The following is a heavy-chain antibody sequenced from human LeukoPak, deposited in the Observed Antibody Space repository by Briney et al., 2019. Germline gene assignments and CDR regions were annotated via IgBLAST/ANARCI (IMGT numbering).Heavy chain of an antibody. V-gene: IGHV3-23*01. CDR2: ISGSGGST. J-gene: IGHJ3*01. Sequence: YGXXXVRXXXGXGLXXVSAISGSGGSTXYADSVKGRFTISRXXXKNRLYLQMNRLRAEDTAVYYXXXXXXXXXXXXWGQXXXXXVSS. CDR1: YG. CDR3: XXXXXXXXXXX.